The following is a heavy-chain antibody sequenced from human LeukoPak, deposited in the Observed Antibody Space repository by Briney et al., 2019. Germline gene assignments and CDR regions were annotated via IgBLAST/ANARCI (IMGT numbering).Heavy chain of an antibody. V-gene: IGHV4-59*01. CDR3: ARGSGSGWPFDY. CDR1: GGSFSGYY. J-gene: IGHJ4*02. Sequence: SETLSLTCAVYGGSFSGYYWSWIRQPPGKGLEWIGYIYYSGSTNYNPSLKSRVTISVDTSKNQFSLKLSSVTAADTAVYYCARGSGSGWPFDYWGQGTLVTVSS. D-gene: IGHD6-19*01. CDR2: IYYSGST.